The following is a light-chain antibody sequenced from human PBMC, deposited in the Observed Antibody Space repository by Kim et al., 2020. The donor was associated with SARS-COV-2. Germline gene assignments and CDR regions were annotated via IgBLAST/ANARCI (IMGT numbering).Light chain of an antibody. CDR3: LKHDTSPFT. V-gene: IGKV1-27*01. J-gene: IGKJ4*02. CDR1: QGISNY. Sequence: DTQMTQSPSSLSASVGDRVTITCRASQGISNYLAWYQQKPGKVPKRLIYGASTLQSGVPSRFSGSRFGTEFTLTISSLQTEDVATYYCLKHDTSPFTFGEGTRVDIK. CDR2: GAS.